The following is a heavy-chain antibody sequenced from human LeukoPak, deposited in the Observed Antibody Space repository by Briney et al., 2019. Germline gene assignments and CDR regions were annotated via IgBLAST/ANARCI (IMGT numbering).Heavy chain of an antibody. CDR2: INHSGST. CDR1: GGSFSGYY. CDR3: ARGAPGISTTYYDFWSGYYSFDY. D-gene: IGHD3-3*01. Sequence: PSETLSLTCAVYGGSFSGYYWSWIRQPPGKGLEWIGEINHSGSTNYNPSPKSRVTISVDTSKNQFSLKLSSVTAADTAVYYCARGAPGISTTYYDFWSGYYSFDYRGQGTLVTVSS. V-gene: IGHV4-34*01. J-gene: IGHJ4*02.